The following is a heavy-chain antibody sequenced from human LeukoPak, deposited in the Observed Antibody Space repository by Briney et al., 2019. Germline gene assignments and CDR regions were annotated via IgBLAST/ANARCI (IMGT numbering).Heavy chain of an antibody. D-gene: IGHD2-15*01. CDR2: INHSGST. CDR1: GGSFSGYY. V-gene: IGHV4-34*01. J-gene: IGHJ4*02. CDR3: ARGDIVVVVAATEPNNYFDY. Sequence: PSETLSLTCAVYGGSFSGYYWSWIRQPPGKGLEWIGEINHSGSTNYNPSLKSRVTISVDTSKNQFSLKLSSVTAADTAVYYCARGDIVVVVAATEPNNYFDYWGQGTLVTVSS.